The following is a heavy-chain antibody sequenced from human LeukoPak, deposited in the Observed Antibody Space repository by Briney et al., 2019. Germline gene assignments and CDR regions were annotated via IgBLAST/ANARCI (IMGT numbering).Heavy chain of an antibody. CDR2: ISWNSGSI. D-gene: IGHD1-26*01. CDR1: GFTFDDYA. Sequence: GGSLRLSCAASGFTFDDYAMHWVRQAPGKGLEWVSGISWNSGSIGYADSVKGRFTISRDNAKNSLYLQMNSLRAEDTAVYYCARLIVGAIDYWGQGTLVTVFS. V-gene: IGHV3-9*01. CDR3: ARLIVGAIDY. J-gene: IGHJ4*02.